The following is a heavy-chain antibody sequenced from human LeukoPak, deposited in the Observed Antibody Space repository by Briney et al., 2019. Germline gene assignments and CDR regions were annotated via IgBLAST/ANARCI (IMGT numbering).Heavy chain of an antibody. CDR1: GDSISGYN. Sequence: PSETLSLTCTVSGDSISGYNWSWIRQPAGKGLEWIGRIYSTGSTNYNPSLKSRVTMSVDRSKNQFSLRVSSVTAADTAVYFCVRDLGRFDSWGQGALVLISS. V-gene: IGHV4-4*07. CDR3: VRDLGRFDS. J-gene: IGHJ5*01. CDR2: IYSTGST.